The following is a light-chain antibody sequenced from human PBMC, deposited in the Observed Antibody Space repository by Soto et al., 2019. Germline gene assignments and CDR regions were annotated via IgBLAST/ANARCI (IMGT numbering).Light chain of an antibody. CDR2: SNN. V-gene: IGLV1-44*01. CDR1: RSNIGNNA. J-gene: IGLJ3*02. Sequence: QSVLTQTPSASGTPGQTVTISCSGSRSNIGNNAVSWYQQFPGTAPKLLIYSNNQRPSGVPDRFSGSKSGTSASLAISGLQSEDEADYYCATWDDSLNARGVFGGGTKVTVL. CDR3: ATWDDSLNARGV.